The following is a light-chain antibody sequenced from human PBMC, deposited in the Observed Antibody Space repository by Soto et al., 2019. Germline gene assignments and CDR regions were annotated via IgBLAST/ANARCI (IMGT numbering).Light chain of an antibody. Sequence: QSALTQPASVSGSPGQSITISCTGTSSDVGTYNFVSWYRQHPVKAPILIIFDVSSRPSGISNRFPGSKSGNTASLTISGVQAEDEADYYCSSYANSDTVIFGGGTKVTVL. CDR1: SSDVGTYNF. CDR2: DVS. J-gene: IGLJ2*01. V-gene: IGLV2-14*01. CDR3: SSYANSDTVI.